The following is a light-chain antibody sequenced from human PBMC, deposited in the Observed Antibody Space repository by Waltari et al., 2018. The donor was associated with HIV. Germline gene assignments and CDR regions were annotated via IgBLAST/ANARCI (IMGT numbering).Light chain of an antibody. CDR1: QSISRY. Sequence: DIQMTQSPSSLSASVGDRVTITCRASQSISRYLNWYQQQPGKAPKILIYVASSLQSGVPSRFSGSGSGTEFTLTISSLQPEDFVTYYCQQSYRTAYTFGQGAKLEIK. V-gene: IGKV1-39*01. CDR2: VAS. CDR3: QQSYRTAYT. J-gene: IGKJ2*01.